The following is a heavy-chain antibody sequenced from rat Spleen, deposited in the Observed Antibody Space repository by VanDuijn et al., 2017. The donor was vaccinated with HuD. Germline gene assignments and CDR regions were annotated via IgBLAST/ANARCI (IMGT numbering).Heavy chain of an antibody. J-gene: IGHJ2*01. V-gene: IGHV2S61*01. CDR1: GFSLTSLG. D-gene: IGHD1-9*01. CDR3: ARGYNLDY. CDR2: IWGDGTT. Sequence: QVQLKESGPGLVQPSQTLSLTCTVSGFSLTSLGVSWVRQPPGEGLEWMGGIWGDGTTNYNSALKSRLSISRDTSKSQVFLKMNNLQTEDTAMYFCARGYNLDYWGQGVMVTVSS.